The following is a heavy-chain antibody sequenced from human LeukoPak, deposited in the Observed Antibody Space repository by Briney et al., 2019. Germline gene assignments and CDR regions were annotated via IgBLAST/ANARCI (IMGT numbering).Heavy chain of an antibody. J-gene: IGHJ6*03. CDR1: GGSISSSSYY. Sequence: PSETLSLTCTLSGGSISSSSYYWGWLRQPPGKGLEWIGSIHYSETTYDNPSLESRVTISIETSKNQFSLKLSSVTAADTAVYYCARQRADYFYYYVDVWGKGTTVTVS. CDR2: IHYSETT. D-gene: IGHD3-9*01. CDR3: ARQRADYFYYYVDV. V-gene: IGHV4-39*01.